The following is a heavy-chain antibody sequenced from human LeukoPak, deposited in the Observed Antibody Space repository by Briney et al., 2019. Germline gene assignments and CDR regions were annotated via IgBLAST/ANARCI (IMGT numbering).Heavy chain of an antibody. CDR1: GGSISSSSYY. J-gene: IGHJ4*02. D-gene: IGHD6-19*01. Sequence: SETLSLTCTVSGGSISSSSYYWGWIRQPPGKGLEWIGSIYYSGSTYYNPSLKSRVTISVDTSKNQFSLKLSSVTAADTAVYYCAREVAAVAATGDYWGQGTLVTVSS. CDR3: AREVAAVAATGDY. CDR2: IYYSGST. V-gene: IGHV4-39*07.